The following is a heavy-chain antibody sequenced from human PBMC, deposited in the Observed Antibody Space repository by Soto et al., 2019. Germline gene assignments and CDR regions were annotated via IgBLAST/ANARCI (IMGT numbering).Heavy chain of an antibody. CDR1: GFTFSGYA. J-gene: IGHJ3*02. CDR2: ISGSGAGT. Sequence: WVSRRLSCAEAGFTFSGYARSWVRQAPGKGLEWVSTISGSGAGTYYSDSVKGRFTISRDNSKNTLYLQMNSLRAEDTAVYYCAKLLPRAFDIWGQGTMVTV. V-gene: IGHV3-23*01. CDR3: AKLLPRAFDI. D-gene: IGHD2-15*01.